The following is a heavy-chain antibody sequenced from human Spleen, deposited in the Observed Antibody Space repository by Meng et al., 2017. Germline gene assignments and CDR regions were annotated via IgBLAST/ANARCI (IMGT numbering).Heavy chain of an antibody. CDR1: GYAFTGYY. CDR3: AVSGYSWAY. Sequence: ASVKVSCKASGYAFTGYYMHWVRQAPGQGLEWMGWINPNSGGTNYAQKSQGRVTMTRDTSISTAYMGLSRLRSDDKAVYYCAVSGYSWAYWGQGTLVTVSS. J-gene: IGHJ4*02. D-gene: IGHD5-12*01. V-gene: IGHV1-2*02. CDR2: INPNSGGT.